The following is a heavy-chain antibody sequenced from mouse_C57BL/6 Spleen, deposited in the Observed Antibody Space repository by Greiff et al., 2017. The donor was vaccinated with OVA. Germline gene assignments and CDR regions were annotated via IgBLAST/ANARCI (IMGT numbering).Heavy chain of an antibody. Sequence: VQLQQPGAELVMPGASVKLSCKASGYTFTSYWMHWVKQRPGQGLEWIGEIDPSDSYTNYNQKFKGKSTLTVDKSSSTAYMQLSSLTSEDSAVDYCARSRGNPPWCAYWGQGTLVTVSA. V-gene: IGHV1-69*01. CDR1: GYTFTSYW. CDR2: IDPSDSYT. CDR3: ARSRGNPPWCAY. D-gene: IGHD2-1*01. J-gene: IGHJ3*01.